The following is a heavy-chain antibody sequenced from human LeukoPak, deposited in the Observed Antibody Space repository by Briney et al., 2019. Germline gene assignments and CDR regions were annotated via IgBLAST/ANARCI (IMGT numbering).Heavy chain of an antibody. CDR1: GYTFTSYD. V-gene: IGHV1-8*01. Sequence: ASVKVSCKASGYTFTSYDINWVRQATGQGLEWMGWMNPNSGNTGYAQKFQGRVTMTRNTSISTAYMELSSLRSEDTAVYYCARGRVDQGIFGVVISAFDIWGQGTMVTVSS. D-gene: IGHD3-3*01. CDR2: MNPNSGNT. CDR3: ARGRVDQGIFGVVISAFDI. J-gene: IGHJ3*02.